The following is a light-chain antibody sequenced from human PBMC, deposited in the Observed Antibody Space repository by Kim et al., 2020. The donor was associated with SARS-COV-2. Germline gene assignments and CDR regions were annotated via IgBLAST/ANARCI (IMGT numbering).Light chain of an antibody. Sequence: ETVMTQSPATLSVSPGERVTLSCRASQSVGSNLAWYQHKPGQSPRLLIYGASTRATGIPARFSGSGSGTEFTLTISSLQSEDFAVYHCHQYGHWWTFGQGTKVDIK. CDR3: HQYGHWWT. CDR2: GAS. CDR1: QSVGSN. V-gene: IGKV3-15*01. J-gene: IGKJ1*01.